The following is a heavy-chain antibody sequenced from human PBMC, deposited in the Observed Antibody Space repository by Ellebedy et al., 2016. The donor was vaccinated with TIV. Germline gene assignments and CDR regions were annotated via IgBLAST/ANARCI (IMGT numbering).Heavy chain of an antibody. CDR2: INPNSGGT. J-gene: IGHJ4*02. D-gene: IGHD3-22*01. Sequence: ASVKVSXKTSGYNFNVYYMHWVRQAPGPGLEWMGWINPNSGGTNYAQNFQGRVTMTRDTSISTAYMELSSLRSDDTAVYYCVRATSSGWLTRGEHWGQGTLVTVSS. CDR3: VRATSSGWLTRGEH. V-gene: IGHV1-2*02. CDR1: GYNFNVYY.